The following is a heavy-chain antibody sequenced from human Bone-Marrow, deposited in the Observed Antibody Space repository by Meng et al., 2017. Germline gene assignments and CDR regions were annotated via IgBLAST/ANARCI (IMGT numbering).Heavy chain of an antibody. V-gene: IGHV3-30*04. D-gene: IGHD3-22*01. J-gene: IGHJ3*02. Sequence: GESLKISCAASGFTFSSYAMHWVRQAPGKGLEWVAVISYDGSNKYYADSVKGRFTISRDNSKNTLYLQMNSLRAEDTAVYYCARDYYDSSGYYYSAFDIWGQGTMVTVSS. CDR3: ARDYYDSSGYYYSAFDI. CDR1: GFTFSSYA. CDR2: ISYDGSNK.